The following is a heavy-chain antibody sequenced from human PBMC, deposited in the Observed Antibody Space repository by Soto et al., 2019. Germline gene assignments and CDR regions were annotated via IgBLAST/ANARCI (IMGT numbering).Heavy chain of an antibody. CDR1: GFSLSNARIG. J-gene: IGHJ4*02. CDR2: IFSNDEK. Sequence: QVTLKESGPLLVKPTETLTLTCTVPGFSLSNARIGLSWIRHPPGKAPEWLAHIFSNDEKSYSTALKSRLTISKDTSKSQVVLTMTNMDPVDTATYYCARIRITYDYVWGSYRYFDYWGQGTLVTVSS. V-gene: IGHV2-26*01. D-gene: IGHD3-16*02. CDR3: ARIRITYDYVWGSYRYFDY.